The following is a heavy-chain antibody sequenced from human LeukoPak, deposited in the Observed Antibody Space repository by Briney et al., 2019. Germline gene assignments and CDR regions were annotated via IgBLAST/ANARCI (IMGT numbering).Heavy chain of an antibody. CDR1: GGSFSGYY. D-gene: IGHD5-12*01. Sequence: PSETLSLTCAVYGGSFSGYYWSWIRQPPGKGLEWIGEINHSGSTNYNPSLKSRVTISVDTSKNQFSLKLSSVTAADTAVYYCASSGYSGYDPFDYWGQGTLSPSPQ. V-gene: IGHV4-34*01. CDR2: INHSGST. CDR3: ASSGYSGYDPFDY. J-gene: IGHJ4*02.